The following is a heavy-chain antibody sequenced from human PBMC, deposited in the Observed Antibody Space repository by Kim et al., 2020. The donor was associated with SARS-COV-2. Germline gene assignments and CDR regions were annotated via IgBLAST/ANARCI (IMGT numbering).Heavy chain of an antibody. V-gene: IGHV3-33*01. Sequence: GGSLRLSCAASGFTFSSYGMHWVRQAPGKGLEWVAVIWYDGSNKYYADSVKGRFTISRDNSKNTLYLQMNSLRAEDTAVYYCARERLGELSHYGMDVWGQGTTVTVSS. CDR2: IWYDGSNK. D-gene: IGHD3-16*02. J-gene: IGHJ6*02. CDR1: GFTFSSYG. CDR3: ARERLGELSHYGMDV.